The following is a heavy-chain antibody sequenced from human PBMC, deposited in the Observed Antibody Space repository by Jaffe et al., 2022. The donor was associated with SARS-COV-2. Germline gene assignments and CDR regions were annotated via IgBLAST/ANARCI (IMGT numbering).Heavy chain of an antibody. V-gene: IGHV1-46*01. Sequence: QVQLVQSGAEVKNPGASVKISCKASGDIFTRYFMHWMRQAPGHGLEWIGIINAGDGTTNYAQDLQDRVTLTRDTSTSTVYMELRSLRSADTAMYFCVRSGGDITKPPGIVDWFDPWGQGTLVTVSS. J-gene: IGHJ5*02. CDR3: VRSGGDITKPPGIVDWFDP. D-gene: IGHD1-20*01. CDR1: GDIFTRYF. CDR2: INAGDGTT.